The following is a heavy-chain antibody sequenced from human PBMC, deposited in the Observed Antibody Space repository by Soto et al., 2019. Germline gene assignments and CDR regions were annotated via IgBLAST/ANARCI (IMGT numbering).Heavy chain of an antibody. V-gene: IGHV1-69*01. J-gene: IGHJ4*02. CDR1: GGTFSSYA. CDR3: AREGGSGLHIGY. Sequence: QVQLVQSGAEVKKPGSSVKVSCKASGGTFSSYAISWVRQAPGQGLEWMGGIIPIFGTANYAQKVQGRVTTTAAESTRPAYMKRSSLRSDDTAGSYCAREGGSGLHIGYWGPGTLVTVSS. D-gene: IGHD3-22*01. CDR2: IIPIFGTA.